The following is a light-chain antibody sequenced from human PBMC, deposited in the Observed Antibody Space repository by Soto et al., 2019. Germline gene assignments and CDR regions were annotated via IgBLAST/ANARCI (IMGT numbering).Light chain of an antibody. CDR3: QQYGNSRK. J-gene: IGKJ1*01. CDR1: QSVSSNY. CDR2: GAS. V-gene: IGKV3-20*01. Sequence: EIGFAQSPGTPSLSPGGKATLSRRASQSVSSNYLAWYQQKLGQAPRLLIYGASTRATGIPDRFSGSGSGTDFTLTISRLEPEDFAVYYCQQYGNSRKCGQGTKGDIK.